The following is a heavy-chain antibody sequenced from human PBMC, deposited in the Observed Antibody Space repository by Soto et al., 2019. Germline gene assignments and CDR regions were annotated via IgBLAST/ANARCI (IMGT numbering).Heavy chain of an antibody. V-gene: IGHV4-30-4*01. CDR3: ARAQLVGYYFDY. CDR2: IYYSGST. CDR1: GGSISSGDYY. Sequence: PSETLSLTCTVSGGSISSGDYYWSWIRQPPGKGLEWIGYIYYSGSTYYNPSLKSRVNISVDTSKNQFSLKLSSVTAADTAVYYCARAQLVGYYFDYWGQGTLVTVSS. D-gene: IGHD3-10*01. J-gene: IGHJ4*02.